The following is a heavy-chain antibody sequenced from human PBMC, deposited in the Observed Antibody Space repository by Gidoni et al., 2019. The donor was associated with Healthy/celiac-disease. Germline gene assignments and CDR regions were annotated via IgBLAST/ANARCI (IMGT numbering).Heavy chain of an antibody. CDR1: GGSFSGYY. D-gene: IGHD6-6*01. CDR3: ARGRTLIAARRYIPPNYYYYYMDV. CDR2: INHSGST. J-gene: IGHJ6*03. V-gene: IGHV4-34*01. Sequence: QVQLQQWGAGLLKPSETLSLTCAVYGGSFSGYYWSWIRQPPGKGLEWIGEINHSGSTNYNPSLKSRVTISVDTSKNQFSLKLSSVTAADTAVYYCARGRTLIAARRYIPPNYYYYYMDVWGKGTTVTVSS.